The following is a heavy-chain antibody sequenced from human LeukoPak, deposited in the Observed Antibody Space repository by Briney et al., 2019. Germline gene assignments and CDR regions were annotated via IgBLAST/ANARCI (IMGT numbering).Heavy chain of an antibody. V-gene: IGHV3-21*01. CDR3: ARPPLAIRGVIIN. CDR1: GFTFSSYS. J-gene: IGHJ4*02. D-gene: IGHD3-10*01. CDR2: ISSSSSYI. Sequence: GGSLRLSCAASGFTFSSYSMNWVRQAPGKGLEWVSSISSSSSYIYYADPVKGRFTISRDNAKNSLYLQMNSLRAEDTAVYYCARPPLAIRGVIINWGQGTLVTVSS.